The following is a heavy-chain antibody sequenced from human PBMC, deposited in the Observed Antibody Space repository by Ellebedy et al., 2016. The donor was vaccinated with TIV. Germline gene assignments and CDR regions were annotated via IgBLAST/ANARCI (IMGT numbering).Heavy chain of an antibody. CDR2: MWPGDSDA. V-gene: IGHV5-51*01. CDR3: TTSPPFGDYPY. Sequence: GESLKISXKGSGYTFTSYWIGWVRQVPGKGLEWVGNMWPGDSDARCSPSFQGQVTISLDKSINTAYLQWSSLRVSDSAIYYCTTSPPFGDYPYWGQGTLVTVSS. J-gene: IGHJ4*02. D-gene: IGHD4-17*01. CDR1: GYTFTSYW.